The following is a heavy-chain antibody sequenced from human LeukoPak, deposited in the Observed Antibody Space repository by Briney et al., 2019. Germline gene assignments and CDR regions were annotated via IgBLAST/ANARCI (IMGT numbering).Heavy chain of an antibody. CDR3: ARVPIAVAAYNWFDP. CDR1: GFTFSSYS. V-gene: IGHV3-21*01. J-gene: IGHJ5*02. Sequence: GGSLRLSCAASGFTFSSYSMNWVRQAPGKGLEWVSSISSSSSYIYYADSVKGRFTISRDNAKNSLYLQMNSLRAEDTAVYYCARVPIAVAAYNWFDPWGQGTLATVSS. D-gene: IGHD6-19*01. CDR2: ISSSSSYI.